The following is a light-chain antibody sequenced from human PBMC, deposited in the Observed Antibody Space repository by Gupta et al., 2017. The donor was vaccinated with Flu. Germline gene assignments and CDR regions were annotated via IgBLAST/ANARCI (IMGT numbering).Light chain of an antibody. V-gene: IGKV4-1*01. CDR3: QQYFKSPVA. J-gene: IGKJ2*01. Sequence: NCNSSQSFLYISDNKNYLAWYQQKPGQPPKLLIYGASTRQSGVPDRFSGSGFDTDFTLTISSLQAEDVAVYYCQQYFKSPVAFGQGTKLEIK. CDR2: GAS. CDR1: QSFLYISDNKNY.